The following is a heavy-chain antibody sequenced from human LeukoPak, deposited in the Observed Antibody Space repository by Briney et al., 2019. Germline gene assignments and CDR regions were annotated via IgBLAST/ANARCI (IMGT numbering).Heavy chain of an antibody. V-gene: IGHV3-21*01. CDR3: ARDRPQCSSTSCYDAFDI. CDR2: ISGSGGST. D-gene: IGHD2-2*01. Sequence: PGGSLRLSCAASGFTFSSYWMIWVRQAPGKGLEWVSAISGSGGSTYYADSVKGRFTISRDNAKNSLYLQMNSLRAEDTAVYYCARDRPQCSSTSCYDAFDIWGQGTMVTVSS. J-gene: IGHJ3*02. CDR1: GFTFSSYW.